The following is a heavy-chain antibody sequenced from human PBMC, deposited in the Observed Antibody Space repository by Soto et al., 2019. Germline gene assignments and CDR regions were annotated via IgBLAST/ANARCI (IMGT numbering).Heavy chain of an antibody. CDR1: GFTFSSYA. V-gene: IGHV3-64D*09. J-gene: IGHJ3*02. CDR2: ISSNGGST. Sequence: GGSLRLSCSASGFTFSSYAMHWVRQAPGKGLEYVSAISSNGGSTYYADSVKGRFTISRDNSKNTLYLQMSSLRAEGTAVYYCVKGQSVTYAFDIWGQGTMVTVSS. CDR3: VKGQSVTYAFDI.